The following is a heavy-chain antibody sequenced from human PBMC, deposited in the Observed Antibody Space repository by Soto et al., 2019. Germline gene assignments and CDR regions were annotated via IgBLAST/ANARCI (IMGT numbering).Heavy chain of an antibody. CDR1: GGSISSSSYY. Sequence: SQTLSLTCTVSGGSISSSSYYRGWIRQPPGKGLEWIGSIYYSGSTYYNPSLKSRVTISVDTSKNQFSLKLSSVTAADTAVYYCARTMVRGVIETFDYWGQGTLVTVSS. D-gene: IGHD3-10*01. CDR2: IYYSGST. J-gene: IGHJ4*02. CDR3: ARTMVRGVIETFDY. V-gene: IGHV4-39*01.